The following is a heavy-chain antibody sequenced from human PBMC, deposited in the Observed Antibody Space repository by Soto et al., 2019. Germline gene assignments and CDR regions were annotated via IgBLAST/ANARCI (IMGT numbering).Heavy chain of an antibody. Sequence: GGSLTLSCTASGFTFGGYAMSWFRQAPGKGLEWVGFIRSKAYGGTTEYAASVKGRFTISRDDYKSIAYLQMNSLKTEDTAVYYCTRDRRGGWRRYAFDIWGQGTMVTVSS. CDR3: TRDRRGGWRRYAFDI. CDR1: GFTFGGYA. J-gene: IGHJ3*02. CDR2: IRSKAYGGTT. V-gene: IGHV3-49*03. D-gene: IGHD6-19*01.